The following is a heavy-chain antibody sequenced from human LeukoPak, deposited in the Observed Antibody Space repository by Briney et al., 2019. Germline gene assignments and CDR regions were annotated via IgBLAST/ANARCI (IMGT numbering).Heavy chain of an antibody. D-gene: IGHD1-26*01. CDR2: INDNGGRT. CDR1: GFTFSRYA. J-gene: IGHJ4*02. CDR3: VKDVGGSYAFDY. Sequence: GGSLILSCSASGFTFSRYAMHWVRQAPGKGLEYVSGINDNGGRTHYGDSVKGRFSISRDNSKNTLHLQMSTLRAEDTALYYCVKDVGGSYAFDYWGQGILVTVAS. V-gene: IGHV3-64D*09.